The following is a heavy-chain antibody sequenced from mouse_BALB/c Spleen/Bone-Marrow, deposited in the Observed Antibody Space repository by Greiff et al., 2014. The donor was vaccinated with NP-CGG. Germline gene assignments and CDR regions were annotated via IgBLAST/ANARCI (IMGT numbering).Heavy chain of an antibody. CDR1: GFTFSNYG. J-gene: IGHJ2*01. D-gene: IGHD2-4*01. CDR2: ISSGGTYT. CDR3: ARRRDYDYLDY. V-gene: IGHV5-6*02. Sequence: DVKLVESGGDLVKPGGSLKLSCAASGFTFSNYGMSWVRQIPDKRLEWVATISSGGTYTFYPDSVKGRFTISRDNTKNTLTLQMTSLKSEDTAMYYGARRRDYDYLDYWGQGTTLTVSS.